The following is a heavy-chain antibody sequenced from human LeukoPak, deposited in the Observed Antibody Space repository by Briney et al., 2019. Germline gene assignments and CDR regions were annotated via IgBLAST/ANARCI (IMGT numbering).Heavy chain of an antibody. V-gene: IGHV3-72*01. Sequence: PGGSLTLSCAASRFTFRNYWMNWVRHAPGKGLEWVGRTRNKANSYTTEYAASVKGRFTISRDDSKNSLYLQMNSLKTEDTAVYYCARVPGDYYDSSGYFYFFDYWGQGTLVTVSS. CDR3: ARVPGDYYDSSGYFYFFDY. CDR2: TRNKANSYTT. D-gene: IGHD3-22*01. CDR1: RFTFRNYW. J-gene: IGHJ4*02.